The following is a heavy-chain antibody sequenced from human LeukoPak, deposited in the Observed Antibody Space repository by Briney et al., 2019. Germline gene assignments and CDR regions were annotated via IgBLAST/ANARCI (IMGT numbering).Heavy chain of an antibody. D-gene: IGHD2-2*01. V-gene: IGHV3-9*01. CDR2: ISWNSGSI. CDR3: AKACSSCSCYGDYYYGMDV. CDR1: GFTFNDYA. Sequence: GGSLRLSCAASGFTFNDYAMHWVRQAPGKGLEWVSGISWNSGSIGYADSVKGRFTISRDNAKNSLYLEMNSLRAEDTALYYCAKACSSCSCYGDYYYGMDVWGQGTTVTVSS. J-gene: IGHJ6*02.